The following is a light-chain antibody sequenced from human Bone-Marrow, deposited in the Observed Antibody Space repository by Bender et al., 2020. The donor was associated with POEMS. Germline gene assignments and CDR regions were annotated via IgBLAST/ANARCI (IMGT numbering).Light chain of an antibody. Sequence: QSVLTQPPSVSGAPGQTVTISCTGSTSNIGSGFDVHWYQHLSGTAPKLLIFLNIYRPSGVPDRFSGSKSGNTASLTVSGLQAEDEADYYCSSYTGSNKYVFGTGTKVTVL. CDR2: LNI. CDR1: TSNIGSGFD. J-gene: IGLJ1*01. V-gene: IGLV1-40*01. CDR3: SSYTGSNKYV.